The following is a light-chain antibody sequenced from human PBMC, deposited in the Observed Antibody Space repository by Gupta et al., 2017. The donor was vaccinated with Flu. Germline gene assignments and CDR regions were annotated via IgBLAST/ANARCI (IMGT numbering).Light chain of an antibody. Sequence: DIQMSHSPPTLSPSVGDRVTITCRASQSISSWLAWYQQKPGKAPKLLIYKASSLESGVPSRFSGSGCGTEVTLTISSRQPDDFAAYYCQQYNSYIQYTFGQGTQMEIK. CDR3: QQYNSYIQYT. J-gene: IGKJ2*01. V-gene: IGKV1-5*03. CDR1: QSISSW. CDR2: KAS.